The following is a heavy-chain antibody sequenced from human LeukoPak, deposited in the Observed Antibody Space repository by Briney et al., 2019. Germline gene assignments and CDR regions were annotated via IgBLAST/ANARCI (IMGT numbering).Heavy chain of an antibody. CDR1: GFTFRSYA. Sequence: PGGSLRLSCAASGFTFRSYAMHWVRQAPGKGLEWVAVISYDGSNKYYADSVKGRFTISRDNSKNTLFLQMNSLRLEDTVVYYCARVSCSGGSCQSYYYYYGMDVWGQGTTVTVSS. CDR3: ARVSCSGGSCQSYYYYYGMDV. V-gene: IGHV3-30*04. D-gene: IGHD2-15*01. CDR2: ISYDGSNK. J-gene: IGHJ6*02.